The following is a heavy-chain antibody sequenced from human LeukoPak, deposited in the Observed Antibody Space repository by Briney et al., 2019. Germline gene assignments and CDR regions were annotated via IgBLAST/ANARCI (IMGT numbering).Heavy chain of an antibody. CDR3: AGSSYSDGWPNWFDP. CDR1: SGSINNYY. CDR2: ISYTGST. J-gene: IGHJ5*02. Sequence: SETLSLTCSVSSGSINNYYWNWIRQSPGKGLEWIGHISYTGSTNYNPSLKSRVTISLDTSKNRFSLKLSSVTTADTAVYYCAGSSYSDGWPNWFDPWGQGTLVTVSS. V-gene: IGHV4-59*08. D-gene: IGHD6-19*01.